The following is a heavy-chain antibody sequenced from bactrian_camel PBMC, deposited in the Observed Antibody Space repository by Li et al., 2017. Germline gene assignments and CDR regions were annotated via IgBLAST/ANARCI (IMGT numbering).Heavy chain of an antibody. V-gene: IGHV3S40*01. Sequence: DVQLVESGGDSVRAGESLTLSCAGTGYTYSRPCGGWFRQVVGKEREGVARIATGSGNTYYADSVKGRFTISQDNAKNTVYLQMNSLKPEDTAMYYCAARGPYCYTKLSVRDFTYWGQGTQVTVS. CDR1: GYTYSRPC. D-gene: IGHD2*01. CDR3: AARGPYCYTKLSVRDFTY. CDR2: IATGSGNT. J-gene: IGHJ6*01.